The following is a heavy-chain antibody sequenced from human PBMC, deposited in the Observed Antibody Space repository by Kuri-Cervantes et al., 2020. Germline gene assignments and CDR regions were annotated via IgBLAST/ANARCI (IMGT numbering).Heavy chain of an antibody. CDR2: IYYTGSS. J-gene: IGHJ3*02. V-gene: IGHV4-61*01. CDR3: ARDRYYDSSTYYTKGGAFDI. Sequence: ESLKISCTVSGGSVSGGSYSWSWIRQPPGKELEWIGYIYYTGSSNYNPSLKSRVAISLDTSKNQFSLKLSSVTAADTAVYYCARDRYYDSSTYYTKGGAFDIWGQGTVVTVSS. D-gene: IGHD3-22*01. CDR1: GGSVSGGSYS.